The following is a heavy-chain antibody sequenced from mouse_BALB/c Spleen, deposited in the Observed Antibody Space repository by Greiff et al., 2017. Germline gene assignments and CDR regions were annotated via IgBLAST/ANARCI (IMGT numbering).Heavy chain of an antibody. Sequence: VQLKESGPGLVQPSQSLSITCTVSGFSLTSYGVHWVRQSPGKGLEWLGVIWSGGSTDYNAAFISRLSISKDNSKSQVFFKMNSLQANDTAIYYCARTMITTPFAYWGQGTLVTVSA. J-gene: IGHJ3*01. CDR2: IWSGGST. CDR3: ARTMITTPFAY. CDR1: GFSLTSYG. V-gene: IGHV2-2*02. D-gene: IGHD2-4*01.